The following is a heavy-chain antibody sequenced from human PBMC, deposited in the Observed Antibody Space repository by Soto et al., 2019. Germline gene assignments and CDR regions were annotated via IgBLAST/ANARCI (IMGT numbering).Heavy chain of an antibody. CDR1: GGTFSSYV. V-gene: IGHV1-69*12. D-gene: IGHD3-22*01. Sequence: QVQLVQSGAEVKKPGSSVKVSCKASGGTFSSYVISWVRQAPGQGLEWMGGIIPIFGTANYAQKFQGRVTINAEESNGTAYMELGSLGFEETAVYYCAKNPYYYERGGYYYWGQGTLVTVSS. CDR2: IIPIFGTA. J-gene: IGHJ4*02. CDR3: AKNPYYYERGGYYY.